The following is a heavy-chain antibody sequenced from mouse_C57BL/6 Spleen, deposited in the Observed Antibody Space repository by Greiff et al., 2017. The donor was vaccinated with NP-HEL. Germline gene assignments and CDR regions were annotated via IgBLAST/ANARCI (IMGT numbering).Heavy chain of an antibody. J-gene: IGHJ4*01. V-gene: IGHV14-2*01. CDR2: IDPEDGDT. CDR1: GFNIKDYY. D-gene: IGHD1-1*01. Sequence: VQLQQSGAELVKPGASVKLSCTASGFNIKDYYMHWVKQRPEQGLEWIGRIDPEDGDTKYAPKFQGKATITADTSSNTAYLQLSSLTSEDTAVYDCARETTVKGSYYAMDYWGQGTSVTVSS. CDR3: ARETTVKGSYYAMDY.